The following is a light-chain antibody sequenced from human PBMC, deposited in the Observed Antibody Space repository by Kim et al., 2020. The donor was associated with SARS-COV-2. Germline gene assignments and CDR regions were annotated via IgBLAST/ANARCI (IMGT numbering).Light chain of an antibody. Sequence: QSVLTQPPSASGTPGQRVTISCSGSSSNIGRNSVNWYQQLPGTAPKLLIYSSSQRPSWVPDRFSASKSGTSASLAISGLQSEDEADYYCAAWDSLSSSYVFGSGTKVTVL. CDR3: AAWDSLSSSYV. CDR1: SSNIGRNS. V-gene: IGLV1-44*01. J-gene: IGLJ1*01. CDR2: SSS.